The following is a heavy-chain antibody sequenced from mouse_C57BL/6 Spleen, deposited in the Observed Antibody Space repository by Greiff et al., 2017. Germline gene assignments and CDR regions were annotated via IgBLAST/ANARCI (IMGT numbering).Heavy chain of an antibody. V-gene: IGHV1-18*01. CDR2: INPNNGGT. CDR3: ARGVYYSNYYWYFDV. D-gene: IGHD2-5*01. CDR1: GYTFTDYN. Sequence: EVQLQQSGPELVKPGASVKIPCKASGYTFTDYNMDWVKQSHGKSLEWIGDINPNNGGTIYNQKFKGKATLTVDKSSSTAYMELRSLTSEDTAVYYCARGVYYSNYYWYFDVWGTGTTVTVSS. J-gene: IGHJ1*03.